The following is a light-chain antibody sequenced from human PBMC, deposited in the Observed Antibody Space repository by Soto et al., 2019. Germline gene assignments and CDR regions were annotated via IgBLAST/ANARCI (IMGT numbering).Light chain of an antibody. CDR3: QQFNDFTLT. CDR1: QDISSA. J-gene: IGKJ4*01. CDR2: DAS. V-gene: IGKV1D-13*01. Sequence: IQLTQSPSSLSASVGDRVTITCRAGQDISSALAWYQQKPGKAPKLLLYDASSLDAGVPSRFSGSGSGTDFTLSITSLRPEDFATYYCQQFNDFTLTFGGGTKVQIK.